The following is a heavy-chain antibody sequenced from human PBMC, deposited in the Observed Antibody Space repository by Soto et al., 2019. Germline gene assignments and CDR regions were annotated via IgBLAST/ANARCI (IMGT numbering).Heavy chain of an antibody. CDR1: GFTFSSYA. J-gene: IGHJ4*02. D-gene: IGHD2-15*01. V-gene: IGHV3-23*01. CDR3: AKDRLAAAAPLFDY. CDR2: ISGSGAST. Sequence: EVQLLESGGVMVQPGGSLRLSCAASGFTFSSYAMSWVRQAPGKGLEWVSGISGSGASTYYADSAKGRFTISRDNSKNTLYLQMNGLRAEDTAVYYCAKDRLAAAAPLFDYWGQGTLVTVSS.